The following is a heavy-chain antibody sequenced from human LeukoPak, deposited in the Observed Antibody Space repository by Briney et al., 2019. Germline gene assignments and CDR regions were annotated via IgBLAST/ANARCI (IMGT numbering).Heavy chain of an antibody. V-gene: IGHV1-69*06. Sequence: SVEVSCKASGGTFSSYAISWVRQAPGQGLEWMGGIIPIFGTANYAQKFQGRVTITADKSTSTAYMELSSLRSEDTAVYYCARDKAGTPWLAANTAFDIWGQGTMVTVSS. CDR1: GGTFSSYA. CDR2: IIPIFGTA. CDR3: ARDKAGTPWLAANTAFDI. J-gene: IGHJ3*02. D-gene: IGHD3-22*01.